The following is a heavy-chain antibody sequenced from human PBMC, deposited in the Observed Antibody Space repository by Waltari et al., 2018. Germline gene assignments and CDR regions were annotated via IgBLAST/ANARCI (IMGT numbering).Heavy chain of an antibody. D-gene: IGHD3-3*01. J-gene: IGHJ4*02. CDR2: IKQDGREK. CDR1: GFTFSSYW. Sequence: EVQLVESGGGLVQPGGSLRLSCAASGFTFSSYWMSWVRQAPGKGLEWVANIKQDGREKYYVDSGEGRFTIARDNAKISLYLQMNSLRAEGTAVYYCARAFTYYDFWSPRWYYFDYWGQGTLVTVSS. CDR3: ARAFTYYDFWSPRWYYFDY. V-gene: IGHV3-7*01.